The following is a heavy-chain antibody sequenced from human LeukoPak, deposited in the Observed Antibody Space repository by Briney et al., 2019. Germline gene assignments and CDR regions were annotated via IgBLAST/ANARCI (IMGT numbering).Heavy chain of an antibody. D-gene: IGHD6-6*01. CDR1: GYTFTSYY. Sequence: GASVKVSCKASGYTFTSYYMHWVRQAPRQGLEWMGIINPSGGSTSYAQKLQGRVTMTTDTSTSTAYMEVRSLRSDDTAVYYCARNTKQLDDWGQGTLVTVSS. CDR2: INPSGGST. V-gene: IGHV1-46*01. J-gene: IGHJ4*02. CDR3: ARNTKQLDD.